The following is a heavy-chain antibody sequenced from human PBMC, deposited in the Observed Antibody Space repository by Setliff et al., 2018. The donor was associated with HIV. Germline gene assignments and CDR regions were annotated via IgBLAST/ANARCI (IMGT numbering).Heavy chain of an antibody. V-gene: IGHV1-2*02. CDR3: ARVLSVTMIRGAHGY. D-gene: IGHD3-10*01. Sequence: GASVKVSCKASGYTFAAYYIHWLRQAPGQGLEWMGWINPGSGDTNYAQKFQGRVTMTSDTSTRTAYMELSSLTSDDTAVYFCARVLSVTMIRGAHGYWGQGTLVTVSS. J-gene: IGHJ4*02. CDR2: INPGSGDT. CDR1: GYTFAAYY.